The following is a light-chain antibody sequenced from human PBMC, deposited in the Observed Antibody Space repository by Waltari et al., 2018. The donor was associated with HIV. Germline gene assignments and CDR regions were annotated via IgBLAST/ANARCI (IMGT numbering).Light chain of an antibody. J-gene: IGLJ2*01. Sequence: HSVLTQPPAVSAAPGQKVTISCSGTTPHIGDHFVRRYQKPPGTAPKLLIFDNHKRPSGVSDRFSASKSATSATLDITGLHTGDEAEYYCGTWDTSLNAGVFGGGTKVSVL. V-gene: IGLV1-51*01. CDR1: TPHIGDHF. CDR2: DNH. CDR3: GTWDTSLNAGV.